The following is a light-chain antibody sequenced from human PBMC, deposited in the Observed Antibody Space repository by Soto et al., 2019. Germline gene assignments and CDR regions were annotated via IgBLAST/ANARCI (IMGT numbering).Light chain of an antibody. CDR2: EVS. V-gene: IGLV2-14*01. CDR1: SSDVGGYNY. CDR3: SSYTRSSNHV. J-gene: IGLJ1*01. Sequence: QSVLTQPASVSGSPGQSITISCTGTSSDVGGYNYVSWYQQHPGKAPKLMIYEVSNRPSGVSNRFSGSKSGNTASLTISGLQAEAEADYYCSSYTRSSNHVFGIGTKVTV.